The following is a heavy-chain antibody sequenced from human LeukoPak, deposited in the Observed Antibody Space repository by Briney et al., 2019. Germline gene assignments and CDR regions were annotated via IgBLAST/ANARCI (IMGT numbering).Heavy chain of an antibody. Sequence: SETLSLTCGVYGVASSGNYWSWIRQSPGRGLEWIGEINHSGSTNHNPSLKSRVIISIDTSKNQFSLKLSSVTAADTADYYCARLLPRTGTTAYYFHNDMDVWGKGTTVTISS. J-gene: IGHJ6*03. CDR2: INHSGST. D-gene: IGHD1-1*01. CDR3: ARLLPRTGTTAYYFHNDMDV. CDR1: GVASSGNY. V-gene: IGHV4-34*01.